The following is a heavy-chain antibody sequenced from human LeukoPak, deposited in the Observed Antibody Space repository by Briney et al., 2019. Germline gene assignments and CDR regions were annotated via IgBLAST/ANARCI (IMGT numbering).Heavy chain of an antibody. CDR3: ARGYGDFRVEGRYFHS. V-gene: IGHV4-59*01. D-gene: IGHD4-17*01. Sequence: SETLSLTCTVSDGSITNYDWSWVRQPPGKGLEFIGHVHYSGTANYNPSLRSRVTISIDTSKKHFFLKLKSVTAADTAVYYCARGYGDFRVEGRYFHSWGRGTQVTVSS. CDR1: DGSITNYD. CDR2: VHYSGTA. J-gene: IGHJ2*01.